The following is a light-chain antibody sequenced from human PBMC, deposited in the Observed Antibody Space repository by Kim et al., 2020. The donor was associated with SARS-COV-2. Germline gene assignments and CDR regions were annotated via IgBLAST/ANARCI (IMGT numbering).Light chain of an antibody. CDR3: QSYDSRFWV. CDR1: TGGIASNQ. Sequence: GRTVTITCTPSTGGIASNQVQWYQQRPGSAPTTVIYEDSLRASGVPDRFSGSIDSSSNSASLTISGLKTEDEADYYCQSYDSRFWVFGGGTQLTVL. CDR2: EDS. J-gene: IGLJ3*02. V-gene: IGLV6-57*03.